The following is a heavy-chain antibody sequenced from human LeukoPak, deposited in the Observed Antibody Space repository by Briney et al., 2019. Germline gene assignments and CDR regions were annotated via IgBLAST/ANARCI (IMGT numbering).Heavy chain of an antibody. CDR2: ISSYNVNT. Sequence: ASVKVSCKPSRYTFINYSITSVRQAPRPGLECMGWISSYNVNTNYAQKFQGRVSMTTDTSTSTAYMELKSLRSDDTAVYHCARDGFSSSWPYYFDFWGQGSLVTVSS. J-gene: IGHJ4*02. CDR3: ARDGFSSSWPYYFDF. D-gene: IGHD6-13*01. CDR1: RYTFINYS. V-gene: IGHV1-18*01.